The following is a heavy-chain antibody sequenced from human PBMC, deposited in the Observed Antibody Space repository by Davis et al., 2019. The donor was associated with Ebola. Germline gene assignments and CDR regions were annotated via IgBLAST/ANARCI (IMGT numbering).Heavy chain of an antibody. J-gene: IGHJ4*02. Sequence: PSETLSLTCTVSGGSISSGGYYWSWIRQHPGKGLEWIGYIYYSGSTYYNPSLKSRVTISVDTSKNQFSLKLTSVTTADTAVYYCARGLDQYKLGNIWGQGTLVTVSS. CDR1: GGSISSGGYY. CDR2: IYYSGST. CDR3: ARGLDQYKLGNI. V-gene: IGHV4-31*03. D-gene: IGHD7-27*01.